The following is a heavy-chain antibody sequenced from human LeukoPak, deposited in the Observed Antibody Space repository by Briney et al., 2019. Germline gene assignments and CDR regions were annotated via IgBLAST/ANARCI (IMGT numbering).Heavy chain of an antibody. Sequence: GESLKISRQGPGYSFNISWVGWVREIPGKGLEWMGIIYPGDSVTRYSPSFQGQVTLSAATSISTPHSHWSSLRGPHTPTYSSARGGYGSNLYAGNGFDPWRQGTLVTVSS. CDR1: GYSFNISW. V-gene: IGHV5-51*03. CDR3: ARGGYGSNLYAGNGFDP. J-gene: IGHJ5*02. CDR2: IYPGDSVT. D-gene: IGHD6-13*01.